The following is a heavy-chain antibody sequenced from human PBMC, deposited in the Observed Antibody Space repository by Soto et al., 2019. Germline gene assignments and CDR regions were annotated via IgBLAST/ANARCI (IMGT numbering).Heavy chain of an antibody. CDR3: ARLEGLATISYYFDF. CDR1: DDSINSDKYY. CDR2: VYYRGNA. V-gene: IGHV4-39*01. Sequence: QLQLQESGPGLVKPSETLSLTCSVSDDSINSDKYYWGWIRQPPGKGLEWIGSVYYRGNAYYNPSLQTRVTISLDKAQSQFSLDLNSVTAADSAVYFCARLEGLATISYYFDFWGPGALVTVSS. J-gene: IGHJ4*02. D-gene: IGHD3-9*01.